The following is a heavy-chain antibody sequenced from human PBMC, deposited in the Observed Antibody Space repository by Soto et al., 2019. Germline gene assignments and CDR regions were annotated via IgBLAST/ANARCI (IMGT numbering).Heavy chain of an antibody. CDR2: IYYSGST. J-gene: IGHJ4*02. CDR1: GGSISSSSYY. Sequence: PSETLSLTCTVSGGSISSSSYYWGWIRQPPGKGLEWIGSIYYSGSTYYNPSLKSRVTISVDTSKNQFSLKLSSVTAADTAVYYCARHSHGSGWYYVDYWGQGTLVTVSS. V-gene: IGHV4-39*01. CDR3: ARHSHGSGWYYVDY. D-gene: IGHD6-19*01.